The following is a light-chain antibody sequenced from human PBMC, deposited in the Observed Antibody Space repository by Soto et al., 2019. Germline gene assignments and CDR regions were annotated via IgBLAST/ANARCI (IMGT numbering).Light chain of an antibody. J-gene: IGKJ5*01. Sequence: EIVLTQSPASLSLSPGERATLSCRASQSVDSYLVWYQQKPGQAPRLLIFGASNRAPGIPARFSGSGSGTDFTLTINSLEPEDFAVYCCQQRSSWPITFGQGTRLEIK. CDR1: QSVDSY. CDR2: GAS. V-gene: IGKV3-11*01. CDR3: QQRSSWPIT.